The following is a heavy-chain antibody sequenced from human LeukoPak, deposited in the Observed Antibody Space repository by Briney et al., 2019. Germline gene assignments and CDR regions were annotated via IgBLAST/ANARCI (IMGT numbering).Heavy chain of an antibody. CDR3: AKDRGGPAAFDI. CDR2: MNSKGSST. Sequence: PGGSLRLSCAASGFTFSSYAMSWVRQAPGKGLVWVSRMNSKGSSTSYADSVKGRFTISRDNAKNTVHLQMNSLRAEDTAVYYCAKDRGGPAAFDIWGQGTMVTVSS. V-gene: IGHV3-74*01. D-gene: IGHD3-16*01. J-gene: IGHJ3*02. CDR1: GFTFSSYA.